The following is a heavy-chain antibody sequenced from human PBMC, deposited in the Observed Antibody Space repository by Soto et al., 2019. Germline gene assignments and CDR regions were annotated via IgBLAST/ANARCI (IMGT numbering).Heavy chain of an antibody. D-gene: IGHD2-2*01. J-gene: IGHJ6*02. CDR3: ARVVVVPAAMRGYYYYYGVDV. CDR2: IVVGSGNT. Sequence: SVKVSCKASGFTFTRSAVQWVRQARGQRLEWIGWIVVGSGNTNHAQKFQERVTITRDMSTSTAYMELRSLRSDDTAVYYCARVVVVPAAMRGYYYYYGVDVWGQGTTVTVSS. V-gene: IGHV1-58*01. CDR1: GFTFTRSA.